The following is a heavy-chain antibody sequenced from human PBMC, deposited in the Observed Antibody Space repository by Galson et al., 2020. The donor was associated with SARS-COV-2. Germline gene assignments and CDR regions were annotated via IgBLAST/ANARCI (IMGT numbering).Heavy chain of an antibody. CDR1: GFTFSNYG. CDR3: ARAWGIAAARDWYFDL. J-gene: IGHJ2*01. V-gene: IGHV3-33*01. CDR2: IWYDGSQI. Sequence: QAGGSLRLSCAASGFTFSNYGMQWVRQAPGKGPEWVAVIWYDGSQIYYVDSVKGRFTISRDNSKNTVSLEMNTLRAEDTAVYYCARAWGIAAARDWYFDLWGRGTLVIVSS. D-gene: IGHD6-25*01.